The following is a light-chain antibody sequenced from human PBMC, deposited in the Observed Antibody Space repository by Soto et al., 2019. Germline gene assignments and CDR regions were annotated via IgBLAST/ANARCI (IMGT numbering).Light chain of an antibody. CDR2: AAS. J-gene: IGKJ1*01. CDR1: QSVSSYY. CDR3: QQCGSSPWT. Sequence: EIVLTQSPGNLSLSPGERATLSCRASQSVSSYYLAWYQQKPGQAPRLLIYAASSRATGIPDRFSGGGSGTDFTLPISRLEPEDFAVYYCQQCGSSPWTFGQGTKVEIK. V-gene: IGKV3-20*01.